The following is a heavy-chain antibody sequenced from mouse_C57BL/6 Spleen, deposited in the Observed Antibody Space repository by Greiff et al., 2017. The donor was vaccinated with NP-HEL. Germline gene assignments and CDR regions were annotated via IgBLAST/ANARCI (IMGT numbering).Heavy chain of an antibody. CDR3: ARDYSNYWYFDV. V-gene: IGHV1-53*01. Sequence: QVQLQQSGTELVKPGASVKLSCKASGYTFTSYWMHWVKQRPGPGLEWIGNINPSNGGTNYNEKFKSKATLTVDKSSSTAYMQLSSLTSEDSAVYYCARDYSNYWYFDVWGTGTTVTVSS. CDR2: INPSNGGT. D-gene: IGHD2-5*01. J-gene: IGHJ1*03. CDR1: GYTFTSYW.